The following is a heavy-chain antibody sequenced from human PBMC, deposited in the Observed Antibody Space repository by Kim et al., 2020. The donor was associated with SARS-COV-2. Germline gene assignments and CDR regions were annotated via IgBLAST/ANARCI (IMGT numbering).Heavy chain of an antibody. J-gene: IGHJ4*02. CDR3: ASLCSSGWYVGVDY. Sequence: ADSVKGRFTISRDNSKSTLYLQMNSLRAEDTAVYCCASLCSSGWYVGVDYWGQGTLVTVSS. D-gene: IGHD6-19*01. V-gene: IGHV3-30*07.